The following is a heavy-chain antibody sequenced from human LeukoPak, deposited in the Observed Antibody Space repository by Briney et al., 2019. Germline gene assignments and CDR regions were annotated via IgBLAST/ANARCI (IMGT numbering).Heavy chain of an antibody. CDR3: ATEGRYCTTTSCSWAGAFDF. D-gene: IGHD2-2*01. CDR1: GFIFSNYA. CDR2: ISGSGVST. Sequence: GGSLRLSCAASGFIFSNYAMSWVRQAPGKGLEWISAISGSGVSTYYTDSVEGRFTISRDNSKNTLYLQMNSLRAEDTAVYYCATEGRYCTTTSCSWAGAFDFWGQGTVVTVSS. J-gene: IGHJ3*01. V-gene: IGHV3-23*01.